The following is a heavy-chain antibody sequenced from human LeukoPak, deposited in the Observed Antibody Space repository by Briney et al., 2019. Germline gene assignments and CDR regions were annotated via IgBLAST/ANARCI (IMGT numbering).Heavy chain of an antibody. Sequence: PSETLSLTCTVSSASINTYYWSWIRQPPGEGLEWIGYVYHSGSTNYNSSLKSRVTISLDTSKTQFSLRLSSVTAADTAVYYCASQLGGTTFHWGQGALVTVSS. D-gene: IGHD1-1*01. CDR2: VYHSGST. CDR3: ASQLGGTTFH. V-gene: IGHV4-59*01. J-gene: IGHJ4*02. CDR1: SASINTYY.